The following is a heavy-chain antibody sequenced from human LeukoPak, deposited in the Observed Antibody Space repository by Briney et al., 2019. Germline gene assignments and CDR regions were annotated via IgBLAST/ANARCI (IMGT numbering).Heavy chain of an antibody. V-gene: IGHV3-74*01. CDR2: INTDGSNT. D-gene: IGHD1-26*01. CDR3: ATDLTRGSFDY. J-gene: IGHJ4*02. CDR1: VFTFSSYW. Sequence: GGSLRLSCAASVFTFSSYWMHWVRQTPGTGLVWVSRINTDGSNTNYADSVKGRFTISRDNAKKTLYLQMNSLGVEDTAVYYCATDLTRGSFDYWGQGTLVTVSS.